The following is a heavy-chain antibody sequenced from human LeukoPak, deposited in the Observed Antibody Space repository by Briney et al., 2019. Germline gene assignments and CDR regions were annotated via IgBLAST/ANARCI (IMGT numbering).Heavy chain of an antibody. CDR1: GGSISSCY. CDR2: IYTSGST. J-gene: IGHJ5*02. D-gene: IGHD2-2*01. Sequence: SETLSLSCTVSGGSISSCYWSWIRQPAGKGLEWIGRIYTSGSTNYNPSLKSRVTMSVDTSKNQFSLKPSSVTAADTAVYYCARGGLNCSSTSCEMINWFDPWGQGTLVTVSS. V-gene: IGHV4-4*07. CDR3: ARGGLNCSSTSCEMINWFDP.